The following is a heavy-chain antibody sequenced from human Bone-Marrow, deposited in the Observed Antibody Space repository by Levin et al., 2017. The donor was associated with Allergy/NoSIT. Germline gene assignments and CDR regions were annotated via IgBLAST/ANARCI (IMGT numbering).Heavy chain of an antibody. CDR2: ASDDGSNR. D-gene: IGHD3-3*01. CDR1: GFTFSKYW. J-gene: IGHJ4*02. Sequence: GESLKISCAASGFTFSKYWMHWVRQAPGKGLEWVARASDDGSNRGYVDSVKGRFTISRDNAKNTVFLQMSSLRAEDTAVYYCASEWSGWATFDYWGQGALVTVSS. CDR3: ASEWSGWATFDY. V-gene: IGHV3-74*01.